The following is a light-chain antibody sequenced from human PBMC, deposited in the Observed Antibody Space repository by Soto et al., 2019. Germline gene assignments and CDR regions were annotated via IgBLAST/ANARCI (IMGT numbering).Light chain of an antibody. CDR2: AAS. CDR1: QGISSY. Sequence: AIRMTQSPSSFSASTGDRVTITCRASQGISSYLAWYQQKPGNAPKLLIYAASTLQSGVPSRFSGSGSGTDFTLTISCLQSEDFATYYCQQYYSYPLFTFGPGTKVDIK. CDR3: QQYYSYPLFT. J-gene: IGKJ3*01. V-gene: IGKV1-8*01.